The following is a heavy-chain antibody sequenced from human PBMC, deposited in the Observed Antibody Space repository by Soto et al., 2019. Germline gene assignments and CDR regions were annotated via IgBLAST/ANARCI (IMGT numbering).Heavy chain of an antibody. CDR3: ARDAPGYSGYDYFDY. J-gene: IGHJ4*02. CDR2: IYYSGST. CDR1: GGSISSGGYY. D-gene: IGHD5-12*01. Sequence: SETLSLTCTVSGGSISSGGYYWSWIRQHPGKGLEWIGYIYYSGSTYYNPSLKSRVTISVDTSKNQFSLKLSSVTAADTAVYYCARDAPGYSGYDYFDYWGQGTLVTSPQ. V-gene: IGHV4-31*03.